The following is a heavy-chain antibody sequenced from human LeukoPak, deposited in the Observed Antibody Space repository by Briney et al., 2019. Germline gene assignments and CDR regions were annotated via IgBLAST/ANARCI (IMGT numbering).Heavy chain of an antibody. Sequence: GGSLRLSCAASGFTVSSSYMSWVRQAPGKGLEWVSVIYGGGSTYYADSVKGRFTISRDNSKSTVYLQMNSLRAEDTAVHYCARVSRPSLGRGGNSVSYFDLWGRGTLVTVSS. V-gene: IGHV3-53*01. CDR2: IYGGGST. D-gene: IGHD4-23*01. J-gene: IGHJ2*01. CDR1: GFTVSSSY. CDR3: ARVSRPSLGRGGNSVSYFDL.